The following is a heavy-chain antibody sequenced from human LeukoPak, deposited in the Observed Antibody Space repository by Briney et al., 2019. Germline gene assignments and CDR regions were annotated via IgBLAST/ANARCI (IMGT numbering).Heavy chain of an antibody. Sequence: GGSLRLSCAASGFTFSDYYMSWIRQAPGEGLEWVSYISSSGSTIYYADSVKGRFTISRDNAKNSLYLQMNSLRAEDTAVYCCARDSRYSSSWTAEYFDYWGQGTLVTVSS. CDR2: ISSSGSTI. D-gene: IGHD6-13*01. V-gene: IGHV3-11*01. CDR3: ARDSRYSSSWTAEYFDY. J-gene: IGHJ4*02. CDR1: GFTFSDYY.